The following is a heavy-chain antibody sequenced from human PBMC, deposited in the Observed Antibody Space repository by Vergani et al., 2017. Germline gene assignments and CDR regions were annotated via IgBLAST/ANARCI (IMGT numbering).Heavy chain of an antibody. Sequence: EVQLVQSGAEVKKPGESLKISCKGSGYSFTSYWIGWVRQMPGKGLEWMGIISPGDSETRYSPSFQGQVTSSADKSISTAYLQWSSLKASDTAMYYCARLDCSGGSCYEAPDYWGQGTLVTVSS. V-gene: IGHV5-51*01. J-gene: IGHJ4*02. CDR1: GYSFTSYW. CDR3: ARLDCSGGSCYEAPDY. D-gene: IGHD2-15*01. CDR2: ISPGDSET.